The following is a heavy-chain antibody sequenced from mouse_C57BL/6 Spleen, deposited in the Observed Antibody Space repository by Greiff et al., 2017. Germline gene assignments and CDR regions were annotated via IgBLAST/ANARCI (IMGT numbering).Heavy chain of an antibody. CDR3: ARQDYGSSSFGY. CDR1: GYTFTSYW. V-gene: IGHV1-61*01. D-gene: IGHD1-1*01. CDR2: IYPSDSET. J-gene: IGHJ2*01. Sequence: VQLQQPGAELVRPGSSVKLSCKASGYTFTSYWMDWVKQRPGQGLEWIGNIYPSDSETHYNQKFKDKATLTVDKSSSTAYMQLSSLTSEDSAVYYCARQDYGSSSFGYWGQGTALTVSS.